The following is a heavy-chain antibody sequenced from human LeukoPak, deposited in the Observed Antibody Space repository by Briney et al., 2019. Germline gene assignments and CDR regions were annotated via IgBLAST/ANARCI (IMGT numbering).Heavy chain of an antibody. D-gene: IGHD6-13*01. Sequence: GGSLRLSCAASGFTFSTYAMHWVRQAPGKGLEWVAVVSYDGSKKFYADSVKGRFTISRDNSANTLYLQMNSLTAEDTAVYYCGEDPPGGMAPRGPVQSFDYWGQGTLVTVSS. CDR1: GFTFSTYA. CDR3: GEDPPGGMAPRGPVQSFDY. CDR2: VSYDGSKK. V-gene: IGHV3-30*04. J-gene: IGHJ4*02.